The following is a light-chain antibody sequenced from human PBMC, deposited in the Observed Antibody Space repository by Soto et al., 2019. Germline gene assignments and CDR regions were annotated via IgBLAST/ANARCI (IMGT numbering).Light chain of an antibody. CDR1: SSDVGGYKY. V-gene: IGLV2-14*01. CDR2: EVS. CDR3: SSYTSSSTVV. Sequence: QSALTQPASVSGSPGQSIAISCTGTSSDVGGYKYVSWYQHHPGKAPKLMIYEVSNRPSGVSNRFSGSKSGNTASLTISGLQAEDEGDYYCSSYTSSSTVVFGGGTKLTVL. J-gene: IGLJ2*01.